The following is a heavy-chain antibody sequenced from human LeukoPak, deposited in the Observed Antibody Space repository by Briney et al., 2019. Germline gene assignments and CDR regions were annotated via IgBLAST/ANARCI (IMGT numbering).Heavy chain of an antibody. Sequence: SETLSLTCTVSGGSISSYYWSWIRQPLGKGLEWIGYIYYSGSTNYNPSLKSRVTISVDTSKNQFSLKLSSVTAADTAVYYCARSYERYYYYYGMDVWGQGTTVTVSS. J-gene: IGHJ6*02. V-gene: IGHV4-59*01. D-gene: IGHD3-3*01. CDR3: ARSYERYYYYYGMDV. CDR2: IYYSGST. CDR1: GGSISSYY.